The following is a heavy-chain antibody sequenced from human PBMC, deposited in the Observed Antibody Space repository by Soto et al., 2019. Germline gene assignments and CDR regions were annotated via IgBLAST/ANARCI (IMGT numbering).Heavy chain of an antibody. V-gene: IGHV4-31*03. CDR1: GGSISSGGYY. J-gene: IGHJ6*02. CDR2: IYYSGST. D-gene: IGHD5-12*01. CDR3: ARDYRDGYNPGLNYYYYYYGMDF. Sequence: SETLSLTCTVSGGSISSGGYYWSWIRQHPGKGLEWIGYIYYSGSTYYNPSLKSRVTISVDTSKNQFSLKLSSVTAADTAVYYCARDYRDGYNPGLNYYYYYYGMDFRGQGSSVTGSS.